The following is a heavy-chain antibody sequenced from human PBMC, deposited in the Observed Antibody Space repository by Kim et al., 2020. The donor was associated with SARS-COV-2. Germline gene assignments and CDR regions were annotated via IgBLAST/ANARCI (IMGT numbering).Heavy chain of an antibody. CDR3: SREYYDI. J-gene: IGHJ4*02. CDR2: INHSGST. D-gene: IGHD3-9*01. Sequence: SETLSLTCAVYGGSFSDSYWSWIRQPPGKGLEWIGEINHSGSTNYNPSLKSRVTISVDTSKNQFSLKLSSVTAADTAVYYCSREYYDIWGQGTLVTVSS. CDR1: GGSFSDSY. V-gene: IGHV4-34*01.